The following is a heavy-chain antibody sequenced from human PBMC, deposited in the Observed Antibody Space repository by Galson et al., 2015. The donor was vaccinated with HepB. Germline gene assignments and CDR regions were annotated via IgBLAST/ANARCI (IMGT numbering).Heavy chain of an antibody. CDR3: AVRHGSNGLCSRFEVYYHDMDV. CDR2: IIPNFGVA. Sequence: SVKVSCKASGGTFCSHSISWVRQAPGQGLQWMGGIIPNFGVANYAQKFQGRVTFSADESTSTAHMELRSLRSEDTAVYYCAVRHGSNGLCSRFEVYYHDMDVWGQGTTVTVS. D-gene: IGHD3-22*01. J-gene: IGHJ6*02. V-gene: IGHV1-69*01. CDR1: GGTFCSHS.